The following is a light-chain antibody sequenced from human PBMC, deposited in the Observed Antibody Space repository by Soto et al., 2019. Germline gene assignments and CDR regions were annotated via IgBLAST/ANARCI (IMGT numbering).Light chain of an antibody. V-gene: IGLV2-8*01. CDR3: SSYSGTNYHYV. Sequence: QSALTQPPSASGFFGQSVTISCTGTSSDFGGYNYVSWYQQYPGKPPKLMIYEVSERPSGVPDRFSGSKSGNTASLTVSGLQADDEADYYCSSYSGTNYHYVFGTGTKVTVL. CDR1: SSDFGGYNY. J-gene: IGLJ1*01. CDR2: EVS.